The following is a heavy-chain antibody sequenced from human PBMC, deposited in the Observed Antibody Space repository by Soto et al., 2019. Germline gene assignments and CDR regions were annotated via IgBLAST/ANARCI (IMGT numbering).Heavy chain of an antibody. CDR3: APSQDRGGRTTFIY. V-gene: IGHV3-9*01. CDR1: GFTFDDNA. Sequence: HPGGSLRLSCAVSGFTFDDNAMHWVRQAPEKGLEWVSGINWKSDIGYADSVKGRFTISRDNAENSLYLQMNSLRAEDTALYYCAPSQDRGGRTTFIYWGQGTQVTVYS. D-gene: IGHD3-16*01. CDR2: INWKSDI. J-gene: IGHJ4*02.